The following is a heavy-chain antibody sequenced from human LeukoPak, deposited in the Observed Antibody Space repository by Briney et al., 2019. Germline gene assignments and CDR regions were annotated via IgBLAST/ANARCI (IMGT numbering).Heavy chain of an antibody. V-gene: IGHV4-30-2*01. D-gene: IGHD6-13*01. CDR2: IYHSGST. J-gene: IGHJ5*02. CDR1: GGSISSGGYS. CDR3: ARGIAAAGTDDP. Sequence: SETLSLTCAVFGGSISSGGYSWSWIRQPPGKGLEWIGYIYHSGSTYYNPSLKSRVTISVDRSKNQFSLKLSSVTAADTAVYYCARGIAAAGTDDPWGQGTLVTVSS.